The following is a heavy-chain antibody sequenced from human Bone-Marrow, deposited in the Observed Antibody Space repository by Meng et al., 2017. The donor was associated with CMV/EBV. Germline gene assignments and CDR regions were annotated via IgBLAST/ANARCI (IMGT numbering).Heavy chain of an antibody. Sequence: YGISWVRQAPGQGLEWMGWISTYNGNTNYAQKLQGRVTMTTDTSTSTADMELRSLRSDDTAVYYCARVTFAGDYDFWSGYPEGDWFDPWGQGTLVTVSS. CDR1: YG. J-gene: IGHJ5*02. CDR2: ISTYNGNT. V-gene: IGHV1-18*01. CDR3: ARVTFAGDYDFWSGYPEGDWFDP. D-gene: IGHD3-3*01.